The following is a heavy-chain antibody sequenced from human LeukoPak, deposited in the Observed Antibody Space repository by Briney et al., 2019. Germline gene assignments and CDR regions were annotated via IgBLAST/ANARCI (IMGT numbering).Heavy chain of an antibody. CDR2: IYYSGST. CDR1: GGSISSYY. CDR3: ARHREGGSSAEFDY. D-gene: IGHD1-26*01. J-gene: IGHJ4*02. Sequence: SETLSLTCTVSGGSISSYYWSWIRQPPGKGLEWFGYIYYSGSTNYNPSLKSRVTISVDTSKNQFSLKLSSVTAADTAVYYCARHREGGSSAEFDYWGQGTLVTVSS. V-gene: IGHV4-59*08.